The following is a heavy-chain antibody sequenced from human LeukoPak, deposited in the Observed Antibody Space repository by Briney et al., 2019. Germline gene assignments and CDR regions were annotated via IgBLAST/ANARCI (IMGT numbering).Heavy chain of an antibody. CDR1: GFTFSSNW. J-gene: IGHJ4*02. CDR2: INEDGSTT. CDR3: VRDLGGRSGH. Sequence: GGSLRLSCAASGFTFSSNWMHWVRQAPGKGLVWVSRINEDGSTTNYADSVKGRSTIFRDNAKNTLYLQMNSLRAEDTAVYYCVRDLGGRSGHWGQGTLVTVPS. V-gene: IGHV3-74*01. D-gene: IGHD1-26*01.